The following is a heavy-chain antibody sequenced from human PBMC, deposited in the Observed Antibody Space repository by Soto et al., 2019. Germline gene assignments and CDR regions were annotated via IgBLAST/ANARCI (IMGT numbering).Heavy chain of an antibody. D-gene: IGHD6-6*01. CDR1: GFTFSNHA. CDR2: ITGSGGST. Sequence: ESGGGLVQPGGSLRLSCAASGFTFSNHAMSWVRQAPGKGLEWVSGITGSGGSTNYADSVKGRFTISRDNSKNTLFLQMNSLRVEDTAVYYCAKDWRSSDYWGQGTLVPVSS. J-gene: IGHJ4*02. CDR3: AKDWRSSDY. V-gene: IGHV3-23*01.